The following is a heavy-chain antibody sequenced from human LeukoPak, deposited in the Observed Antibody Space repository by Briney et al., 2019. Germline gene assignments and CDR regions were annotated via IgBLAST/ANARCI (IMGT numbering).Heavy chain of an antibody. CDR3: AKAEGPSLGYCSGGSCYYYYGMDV. D-gene: IGHD2-15*01. CDR1: GFTFSSYA. Sequence: QSGGSLRLSCAASGFTFSSYAMSWVRQAPGKGLEWASAISGSGGSTYYADSVKGRFTISRDNSKNTLYLQMNSLRAEDTAVCYCAKAEGPSLGYCSGGSCYYYYGMDVWGQGTTVTVSS. CDR2: ISGSGGST. J-gene: IGHJ6*02. V-gene: IGHV3-23*01.